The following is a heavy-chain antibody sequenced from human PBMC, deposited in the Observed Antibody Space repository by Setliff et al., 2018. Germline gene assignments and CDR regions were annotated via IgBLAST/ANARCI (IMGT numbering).Heavy chain of an antibody. J-gene: IGHJ4*02. V-gene: IGHV4-34*01. Sequence: SETLSLTCDVFGGSFGDYYWSWIRQPPGKGLEWIGEINQSGSTNYNPSLETRVSISVDTSKNQFTLKVRSVTAADTAVYYCARGPSAEDYVWGTYRLDHWGQGTLVTVSS. CDR3: ARGPSAEDYVWGTYRLDH. CDR1: GGSFGDYY. D-gene: IGHD3-16*02. CDR2: INQSGST.